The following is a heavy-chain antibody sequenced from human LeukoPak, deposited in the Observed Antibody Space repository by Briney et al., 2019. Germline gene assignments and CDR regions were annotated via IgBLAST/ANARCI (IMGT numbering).Heavy chain of an antibody. J-gene: IGHJ4*02. V-gene: IGHV3-23*01. D-gene: IGHD2-15*01. CDR2: ISDSGGST. CDR3: AKTSRHSYCSGGSCYRGEGDY. Sequence: PGGSLRLSCAVSGFTVSSDYMSWVRQAPGKGLEWVSGISDSGGSTYYADSVKGRFTISRDNSKNMLYLQMNILRAEDTAVYFCAKTSRHSYCSGGSCYRGEGDYWGQGTLVTVSS. CDR1: GFTVSSDY.